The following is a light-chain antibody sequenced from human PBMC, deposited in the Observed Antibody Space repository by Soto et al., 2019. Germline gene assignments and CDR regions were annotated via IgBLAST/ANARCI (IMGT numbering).Light chain of an antibody. CDR1: SSDVGGYNY. J-gene: IGLJ1*01. V-gene: IGLV2-14*03. Sequence: QSALTQPASVSGSPGQSITISCTGTSSDVGGYNYVSWYQQHPGKAPKLMIYDVSNRPSGVSNRFSGSKSGNTASRTIAGLQAEDEADYYCRSYTSSSLHVFGTGTKLTVL. CDR2: DVS. CDR3: RSYTSSSLHV.